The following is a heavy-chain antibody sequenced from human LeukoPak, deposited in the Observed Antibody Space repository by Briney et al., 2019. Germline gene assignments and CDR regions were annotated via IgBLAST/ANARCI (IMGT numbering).Heavy chain of an antibody. J-gene: IGHJ1*01. Sequence: SETLSLTCSVSGGSISSAYWSWIRQPPGKGLEGSGYIYYRGSTNYNPSLKSRVTISVDTSKNHFSLKLRSVTAADTAVYYCARGERATTSAVWGQGPWSPSPQ. CDR3: ARGERATTSAV. V-gene: IGHV4-59*01. D-gene: IGHD4-17*01. CDR1: GGSISSAY. CDR2: IYYRGST.